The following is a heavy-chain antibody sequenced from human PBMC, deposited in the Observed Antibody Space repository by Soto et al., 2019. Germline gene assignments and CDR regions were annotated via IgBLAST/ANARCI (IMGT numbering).Heavy chain of an antibody. J-gene: IGHJ4*02. CDR3: ATEGAKTTWNFDY. CDR1: GFTFGSCG. V-gene: IGHV3-23*01. Sequence: GGSLRLSCVASGFTFGSCGMNWVRQAPGKGLEWVAGVSPHGANTYYADSVRGRFIISRDDSRNIVSLDMNSLRGDDSAVYYCATEGAKTTWNFDYWGQGTVVTVSS. CDR2: VSPHGANT. D-gene: IGHD1-1*01.